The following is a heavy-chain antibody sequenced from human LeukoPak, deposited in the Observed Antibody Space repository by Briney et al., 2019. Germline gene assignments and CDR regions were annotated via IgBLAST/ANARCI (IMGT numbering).Heavy chain of an antibody. CDR2: ISYDGSNK. J-gene: IGHJ6*02. Sequence: GGALRLSFAASGFTFSSYGMHWVRQAPGQGLGWVAVISYDGSNKYYADSVKGRFTISRDNSKNTLYLQMNSLRAEDTAVYYCAKDGPPDLYGMDVWGQGTTVTVSS. CDR1: GFTFSSYG. V-gene: IGHV3-30*18. CDR3: AKDGPPDLYGMDV.